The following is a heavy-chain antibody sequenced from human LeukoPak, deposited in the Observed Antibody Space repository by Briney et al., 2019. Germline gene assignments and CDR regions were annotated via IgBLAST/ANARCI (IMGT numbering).Heavy chain of an antibody. CDR2: ISYDGSNK. Sequence: GGSLTLSCAASGFTFSSYGMHWGRQAPGKGVEWVAVISYDGSNKYYADSVKGRFTISRDNSKNTLYLQMNSLRAEDTAVYYCAKDLGGGDYNLDCWGQGTLVTAAS. V-gene: IGHV3-30*18. CDR3: AKDLGGGDYNLDC. D-gene: IGHD4-17*01. J-gene: IGHJ4*02. CDR1: GFTFSSYG.